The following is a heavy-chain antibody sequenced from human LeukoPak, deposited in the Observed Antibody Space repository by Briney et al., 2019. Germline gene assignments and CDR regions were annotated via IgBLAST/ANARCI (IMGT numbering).Heavy chain of an antibody. CDR3: TTRRGYSGYDYGMDV. CDR2: IKSKTDGGTT. D-gene: IGHD5-12*01. Sequence: PSETLSLTCTVSGGSISSFYWSWIRQPPGKGLEWVGRIKSKTDGGTTDYAAPVKGRFTISRDDSKNTLYLQMNSLKTEDTAVYYCTTRRGYSGYDYGMDVWGQGTTVTVSS. J-gene: IGHJ6*02. V-gene: IGHV3-15*01. CDR1: GGSISSFY.